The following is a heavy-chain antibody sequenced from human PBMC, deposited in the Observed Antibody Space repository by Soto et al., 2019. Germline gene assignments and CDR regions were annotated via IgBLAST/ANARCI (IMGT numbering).Heavy chain of an antibody. CDR1: GYTFANYW. J-gene: IGHJ3*01. Sequence: GESLKISWESSGYTFANYWIGWVRQVPGKGLEWVAIIYPSDSRTIYSPSLQGQVTISADKSISTASLQWTSLKASDTAIYYCASGGDASCHHSFDVWGLGTMVTVSS. CDR3: ASGGDASCHHSFDV. CDR2: IYPSDSRT. D-gene: IGHD3-10*01. V-gene: IGHV5-51*01.